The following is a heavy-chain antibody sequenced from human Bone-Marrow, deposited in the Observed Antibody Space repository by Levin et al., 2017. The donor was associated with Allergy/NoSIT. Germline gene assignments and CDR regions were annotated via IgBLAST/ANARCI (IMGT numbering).Heavy chain of an antibody. CDR3: AREGGHLGGDSSGYSKYYFDY. V-gene: IGHV3-30-3*01. CDR2: ISYDGSNK. Sequence: PGGSLRLSCAASGFTFSSYAMHWVRQAPGKGLEWVAVISYDGSNKYYADSVKGRFTISRDNSKNTLYLQMNSLRAEDTAVYYCAREGGHLGGDSSGYSKYYFDYWGQGTLVTVSS. CDR1: GFTFSSYA. J-gene: IGHJ4*02. D-gene: IGHD3-22*01.